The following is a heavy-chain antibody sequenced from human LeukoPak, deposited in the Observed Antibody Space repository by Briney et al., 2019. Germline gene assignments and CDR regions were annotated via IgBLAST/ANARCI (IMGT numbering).Heavy chain of an antibody. CDR3: ARYCSGNSCDAFDI. D-gene: IGHD4-23*01. V-gene: IGHV4-30-2*01. Sequence: SETLSLTCAVSGGSISSDGYSWSWIRQPPGKGLEWIGYIFHSGSTYYNPSLKSRVTISADRSKNQFSLKVTSVTAADTAVYYCARYCSGNSCDAFDIWGQGTMVTVSS. CDR2: IFHSGST. J-gene: IGHJ3*02. CDR1: GGSISSDGYS.